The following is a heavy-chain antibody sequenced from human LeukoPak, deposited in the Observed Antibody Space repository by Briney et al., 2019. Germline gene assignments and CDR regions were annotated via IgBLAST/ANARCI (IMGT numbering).Heavy chain of an antibody. CDR1: GLTIISHW. CDR2: INSDGSST. J-gene: IGHJ5*02. Sequence: GGSLRLSCAASGLTIISHWMHWVRQVPGKGLVWVSRINSDGSSTNYADSVKGRLTISRDNAKNTLYLQMNSLRAEDTAVYYCARGRGPYGWFDPWGQGTLVTVSS. D-gene: IGHD3-10*01. V-gene: IGHV3-74*01. CDR3: ARGRGPYGWFDP.